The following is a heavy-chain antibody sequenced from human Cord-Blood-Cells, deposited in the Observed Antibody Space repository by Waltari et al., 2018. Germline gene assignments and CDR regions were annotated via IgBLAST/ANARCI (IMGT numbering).Heavy chain of an antibody. D-gene: IGHD6-13*01. V-gene: IGHV4-34*01. CDR2: INHSGST. Sequence: QVQLQQWGAGLLKPSETLSLTCAVYGGSFSGYYWSWIRQPPGKGLEWIGEINHSGSTTYNPSLKSRVTISVDPSKNQFSLKLSSVTAADTAVYYCARGYSSSWYKAFDIWGQGTMVTVSS. CDR3: ARGYSSSWYKAFDI. CDR1: GGSFSGYY. J-gene: IGHJ3*02.